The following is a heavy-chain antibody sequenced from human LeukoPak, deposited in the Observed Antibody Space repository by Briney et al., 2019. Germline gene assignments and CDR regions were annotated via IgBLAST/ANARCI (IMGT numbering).Heavy chain of an antibody. Sequence: GGSLRLSCETSGFLFSGFGMHWVRQSPGKGLEWIAFISYDGSKKYYGDSVKGRFTISRDSSKNILYLQMNALTTEDTAVYYCAKDRGSGTYLIPDYWGQGTLVIVSS. D-gene: IGHD3-10*01. J-gene: IGHJ4*02. CDR1: GFLFSGFG. CDR3: AKDRGSGTYLIPDY. V-gene: IGHV3-30*02. CDR2: ISYDGSKK.